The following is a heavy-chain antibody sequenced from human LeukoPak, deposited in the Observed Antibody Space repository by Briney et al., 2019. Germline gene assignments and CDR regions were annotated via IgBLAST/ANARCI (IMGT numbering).Heavy chain of an antibody. CDR2: IYYSGST. CDR3: ARSPTVTTLDC. Sequence: PSETLSLTCTVSGGSISSGGYYWSWIRQHPGKGLEWIGYIYYSGSTYYNPSLKSRVTISVDTSKNQFSLKLSSVTAADTAVYYCARSPTVTTLDCWGQGTLVTVSS. D-gene: IGHD4-17*01. CDR1: GGSISSGGYY. V-gene: IGHV4-31*03. J-gene: IGHJ4*02.